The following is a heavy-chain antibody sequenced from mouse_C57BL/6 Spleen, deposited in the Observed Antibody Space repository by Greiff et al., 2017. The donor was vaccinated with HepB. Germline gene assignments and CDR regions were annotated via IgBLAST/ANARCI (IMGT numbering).Heavy chain of an antibody. V-gene: IGHV5-4*01. J-gene: IGHJ2*01. CDR1: GFTFSSYA. CDR2: ISDGGSYT. CDR3: ARDGVPPYYFDY. D-gene: IGHD2-14*01. Sequence: EVMLVESGGGLVKPGGSLKLSCAASGFTFSSYAMSWVRQTPEKRLEWVATISDGGSYTYYPDNVKGRFTISRDNAKNNLYLQMSHLKSEDTAMYYCARDGVPPYYFDYWGQGTTLTVSS.